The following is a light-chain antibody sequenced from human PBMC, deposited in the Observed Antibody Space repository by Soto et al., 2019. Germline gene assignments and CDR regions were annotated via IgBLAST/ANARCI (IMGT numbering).Light chain of an antibody. V-gene: IGKV1-39*01. CDR1: QSISSY. CDR3: QQSYSTLIT. J-gene: IGKJ5*01. CDR2: AAS. Sequence: DIQMTQSPPSLSASVGDTVTITCRASQSISSYLNWYQQKPGKAPKLLIYAASSLQSGVPSRFSGSGSGTDFTLTISSLQPEDFATYYCQQSYSTLITFGQGTRLEIK.